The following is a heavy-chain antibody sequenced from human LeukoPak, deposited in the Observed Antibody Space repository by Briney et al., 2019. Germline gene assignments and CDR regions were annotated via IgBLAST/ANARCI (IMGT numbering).Heavy chain of an antibody. V-gene: IGHV5-51*01. Sequence: GESLKISCKGSGYSFSNYWIGWVRQLPGKALEWMGIIYTGDSDTKSSPSFQGQVTISADKSISTAYLQWSSLKASDTAMYYCARTYGDSLRDYWGQGTLVTVSS. CDR2: IYTGDSDT. CDR1: GYSFSNYW. CDR3: ARTYGDSLRDY. D-gene: IGHD4-17*01. J-gene: IGHJ4*02.